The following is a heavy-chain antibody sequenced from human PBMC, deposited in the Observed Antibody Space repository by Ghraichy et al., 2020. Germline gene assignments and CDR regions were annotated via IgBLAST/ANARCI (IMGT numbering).Heavy chain of an antibody. CDR3: AKGGIFGTSLRLDY. Sequence: GGSLRLSCAASGFTFSSYAMSWVRQAPGKGLEWVSAISGSGGSTYYADSVKGRFTISRDNSKNTLYLQMNSLRAEDTAVYYCAKGGIFGTSLRLDYWGQGTLVTVSS. CDR2: ISGSGGST. V-gene: IGHV3-23*01. CDR1: GFTFSSYA. D-gene: IGHD3-3*01. J-gene: IGHJ4*02.